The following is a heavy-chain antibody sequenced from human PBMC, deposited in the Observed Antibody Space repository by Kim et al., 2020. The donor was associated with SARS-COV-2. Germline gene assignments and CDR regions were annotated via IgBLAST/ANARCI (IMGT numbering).Heavy chain of an antibody. CDR1: GYTFTSYY. CDR2: INPSGGST. J-gene: IGHJ6*03. D-gene: IGHD7-27*01. CDR3: ARGRNWAGTVDSPHYMDV. Sequence: ASVKVSCKASGYTFTSYYMHWVRQAPGQGLEWMGIINPSGGSTSYAQKFQGRVTMTRDTSTSTVYMELSSLRSEDTAVYYCARGRNWAGTVDSPHYMDVWGKGTTVTVSS. V-gene: IGHV1-46*01.